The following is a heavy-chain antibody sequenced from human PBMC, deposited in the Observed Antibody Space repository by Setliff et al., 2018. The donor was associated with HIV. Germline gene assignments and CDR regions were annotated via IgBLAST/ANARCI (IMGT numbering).Heavy chain of an antibody. V-gene: IGHV4-59*12. CDR3: ARNRGGITMVRGVTALYYYMDV. D-gene: IGHD3-10*01. CDR2: IYYSGST. Sequence: SETLSLTCTVSGGSISSYYWSWIRQPPGKGLEWIGYIYYSGSTYYNPSLKSRITISVDTSKTQFSLKLRSVTAADTAVYYCARNRGGITMVRGVTALYYYMDVWGKGTTVTVSS. CDR1: GGSISSYY. J-gene: IGHJ6*03.